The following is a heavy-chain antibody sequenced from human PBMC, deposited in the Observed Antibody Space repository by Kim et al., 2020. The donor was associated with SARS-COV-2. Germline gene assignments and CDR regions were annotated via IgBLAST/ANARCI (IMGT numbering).Heavy chain of an antibody. J-gene: IGHJ4*02. CDR2: ISGSGGST. CDR1: GFTFSSYA. V-gene: IGHV3-23*01. D-gene: IGHD6-13*01. CDR3: AKDRYSSSTPRNLDY. Sequence: GGSLRLSCAASGFTFSSYAMSWVRQAPGKGLEWVSAISGSGGSTYKADSVKGRFTISRDNSKNTLYLQMNSLRAEDTALYYCAKDRYSSSTPRNLDYWGQGTLVTVSS.